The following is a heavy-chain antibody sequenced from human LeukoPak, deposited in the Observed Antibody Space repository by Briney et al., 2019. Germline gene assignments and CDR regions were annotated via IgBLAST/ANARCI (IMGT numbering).Heavy chain of an antibody. Sequence: PGGSLRLSCAASGSTLDDYAMHWVRQAPGKGLEWVSLISWDGATTDYEDSVKGRFTISRDNSKNTLYLQMSSLRAEDTAVYYCAKDLSKELLYRRAKYYFDYWGQGTLVTVSS. CDR3: AKDLSKELLYRRAKYYFDY. J-gene: IGHJ4*02. V-gene: IGHV3-43D*03. CDR2: ISWDGATT. D-gene: IGHD3-3*01. CDR1: GSTLDDYA.